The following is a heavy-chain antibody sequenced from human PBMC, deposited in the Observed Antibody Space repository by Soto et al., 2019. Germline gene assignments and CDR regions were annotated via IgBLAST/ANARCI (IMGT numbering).Heavy chain of an antibody. CDR2: IYDTGST. D-gene: IGHD4-17*01. CDR3: AKRAYGDPFDP. CDR1: GGSISSSGYW. Sequence: HLQLQESGPGLVKPSETLSLTCAVSGGSISSSGYWWGWIREPPGKALEWIATIYDTGSTFYNPSLKSRVTISADTSRNHFSLKLNSVTAADTAVYYCAKRAYGDPFDPWGQGALVTVSS. V-gene: IGHV4-39*02. J-gene: IGHJ5*02.